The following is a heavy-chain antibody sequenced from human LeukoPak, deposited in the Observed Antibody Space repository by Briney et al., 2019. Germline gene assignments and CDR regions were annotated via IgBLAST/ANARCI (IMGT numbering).Heavy chain of an antibody. D-gene: IGHD6-6*01. V-gene: IGHV3-23*01. CDR2: MSGSGGST. Sequence: GGSLRLSCAASGFTFSSFAMSWVRQAPGKGLEWVSGMSGSGGSTYYADSVKGRFTISRDISKNTLYLQMNSLRAEDTAVYYCAKDTKPSSIAARIAEYFQHWGQGTLVTVSS. CDR1: GFTFSSFA. J-gene: IGHJ1*01. CDR3: AKDTKPSSIAARIAEYFQH.